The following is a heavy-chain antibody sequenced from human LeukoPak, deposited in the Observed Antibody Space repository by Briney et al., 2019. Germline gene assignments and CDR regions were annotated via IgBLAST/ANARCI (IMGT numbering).Heavy chain of an antibody. CDR2: IYYSGST. CDR1: GASISSSSYY. J-gene: IGHJ4*02. Sequence: PSETLSLTCTVSGASISSSSYYWGWIRQPPGRGLEWIGSIYYSGSTYYNPSLKSRVTISVDTSKNQFSLKLSSVTAADTAVYYCARQVYDSSGYSTDFDYWGQGTLVTVSS. D-gene: IGHD3-22*01. CDR3: ARQVYDSSGYSTDFDY. V-gene: IGHV4-39*01.